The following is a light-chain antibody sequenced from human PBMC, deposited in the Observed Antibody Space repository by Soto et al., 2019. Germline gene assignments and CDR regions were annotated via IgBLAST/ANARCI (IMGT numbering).Light chain of an antibody. J-gene: IGKJ1*01. CDR3: QQYDKWPTWT. Sequence: EIVLTQSPATLSVSPGERATLSCRASQSVSRDLAWYQQKPGQAPRLLIYGASTRAPSIPARFSGSGSGTDFTLTISSLQSEDFAVYYCQQYDKWPTWTFGQGTKVAIK. V-gene: IGKV3-15*01. CDR2: GAS. CDR1: QSVSRD.